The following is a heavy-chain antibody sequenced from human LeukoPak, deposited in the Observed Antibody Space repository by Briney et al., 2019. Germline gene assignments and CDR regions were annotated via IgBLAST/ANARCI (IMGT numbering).Heavy chain of an antibody. CDR3: ARSGSYLPDPFDY. Sequence: GESLKISCKGSGYSFTSYWIGWVRQLPGKGLEWMGIIYPGDSDTRYSPSFQGRVTISADKSISTAYLQWSSLKASDTAMYYCARSGSYLPDPFDYWGQGTLVTVSS. CDR1: GYSFTSYW. D-gene: IGHD1-26*01. CDR2: IYPGDSDT. J-gene: IGHJ4*02. V-gene: IGHV5-51*01.